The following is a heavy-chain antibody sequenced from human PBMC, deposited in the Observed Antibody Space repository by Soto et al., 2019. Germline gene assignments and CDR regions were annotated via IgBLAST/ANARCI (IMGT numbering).Heavy chain of an antibody. Sequence: QVQLVQSGAEVKKPGASVKVSCKASGYTFTSYDINWVRQATGQGLEWMGWMNPNSGTTGYAQKFQGRVTMTRDTSIRTAYMELSILRSEDTAVYDCVRNTAVTATWGSHFPTNWFDPCVQGTLGTVSS. CDR3: VRNTAVTATWGSHFPTNWFDP. D-gene: IGHD2-21*02. CDR2: MNPNSGTT. J-gene: IGHJ5*02. CDR1: GYTFTSYD. V-gene: IGHV1-8*01.